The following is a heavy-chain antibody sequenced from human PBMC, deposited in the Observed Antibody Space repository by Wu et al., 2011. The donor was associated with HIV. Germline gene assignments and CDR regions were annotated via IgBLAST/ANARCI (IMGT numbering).Heavy chain of an antibody. D-gene: IGHD2-21*02. CDR3: ARGLCGGDCSHIPYGMDV. CDR1: GYTFTDYY. V-gene: IGHV1-46*01. CDR2: INPSGGST. J-gene: IGHJ6*02. Sequence: QVQLVQSGAEVKKPGASVKVSCKASGYTFTDYYMHWMRQAPGQGLEWMGIINPSGGSTSYAQKFQGRVTMTRDTSTSTVYMELSSLRSEDTAVYYCARGLCGGDCSHIPYGMDVWGQGTTVTVSS.